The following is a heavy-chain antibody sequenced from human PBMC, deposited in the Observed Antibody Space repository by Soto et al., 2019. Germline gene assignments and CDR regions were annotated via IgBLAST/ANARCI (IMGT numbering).Heavy chain of an antibody. CDR3: AKPRVYCTNGVCPAAS. Sequence: HPGGSLRLSCAASGFAFPNYAMTWVRQAPGKGLEWVSAVTGSGSTAFYADSVKGRFTISRDNSNYTLYLQMDSLRAEDTALYFCAKPRVYCTNGVCPAASWGQGVLVTV. CDR2: VTGSGSTA. J-gene: IGHJ5*02. V-gene: IGHV3-23*01. CDR1: GFAFPNYA. D-gene: IGHD2-8*01.